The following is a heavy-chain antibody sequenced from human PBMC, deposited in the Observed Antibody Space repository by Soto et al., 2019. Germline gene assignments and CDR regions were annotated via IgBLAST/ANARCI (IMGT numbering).Heavy chain of an antibody. J-gene: IGHJ6*02. V-gene: IGHV3-23*01. D-gene: IGHD3-22*01. Sequence: EVQLLKSGGALVQSGGSLRLSCAASGFTFNNYAMGWVRQAPGKGLQWVSSISSSGDSTYYRDSVKGRFTISRDNSKNTLYVQMTSLRVEDTAVYYCARDADYPDGTGYYRAWWYYPIDVWGQGTTVTVSS. CDR2: ISSSGDST. CDR3: ARDADYPDGTGYYRAWWYYPIDV. CDR1: GFTFNNYA.